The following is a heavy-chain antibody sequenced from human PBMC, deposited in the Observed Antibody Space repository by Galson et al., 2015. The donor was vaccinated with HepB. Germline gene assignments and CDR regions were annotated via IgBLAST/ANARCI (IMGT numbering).Heavy chain of an antibody. CDR2: VSAYNGNT. J-gene: IGHJ5*02. CDR3: ARAPGSWYQVRWFDP. CDR1: GYTFTSYG. Sequence: QSGAEVKKPGPSVKVSCKASGYTFTSYGISWVRQAPGQGLEWMGWVSAYNGNTNYAQKLQGRVTMTTDTSTSTAYMELRSLRSDDTAVYYCARAPGSWYQVRWFDPWGQGTLVTVSS. D-gene: IGHD6-13*01. V-gene: IGHV1-18*04.